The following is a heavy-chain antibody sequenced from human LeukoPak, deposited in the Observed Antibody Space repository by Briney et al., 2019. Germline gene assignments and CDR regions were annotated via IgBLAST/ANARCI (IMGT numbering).Heavy chain of an antibody. CDR3: ARDTVGATSWFDP. CDR2: IYYSGST. V-gene: IGHV4-31*03. CDR1: GGSISSGGYY. J-gene: IGHJ5*02. D-gene: IGHD1-26*01. Sequence: SETLSLTCTVSGGSISSGGYYWSWIRQHPGKGLEWIGYIYYSGSTYYNPSLKSRVTISADTSKNQFSLKLSSVTAADTAVYYCARDTVGATSWFDPWGQGTLVTVSS.